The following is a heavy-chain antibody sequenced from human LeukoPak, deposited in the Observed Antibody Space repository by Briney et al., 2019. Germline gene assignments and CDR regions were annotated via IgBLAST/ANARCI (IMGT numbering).Heavy chain of an antibody. CDR3: ARDFRIVGAATYFDY. D-gene: IGHD1-26*01. V-gene: IGHV4-34*01. CDR2: INHSGST. J-gene: IGHJ4*02. Sequence: KPSETLSLTCAVYGGSFSGYYWSWIRQPPGKGLEWIGEINHSGSTNYNPSLKSQVTISVDTSKNQFSLKLSSVTAADTAVYYCARDFRIVGAATYFDYWGQGTLVTVSS. CDR1: GGSFSGYY.